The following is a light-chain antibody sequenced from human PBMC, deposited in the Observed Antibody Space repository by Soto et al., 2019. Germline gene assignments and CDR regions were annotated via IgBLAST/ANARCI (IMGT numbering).Light chain of an antibody. CDR2: YIS. Sequence: EIVFTQSPCTLSLSPGERATLSCRASQSVNSSNLAWYQQKPGQAPRLLIYYISTRATGIPARFSGSGSGTEFTLTINSLQSEDSAVYYCQQHNQWPITFGQGTRLEI. CDR1: QSVNSSN. CDR3: QQHNQWPIT. J-gene: IGKJ5*01. V-gene: IGKV3D-15*01.